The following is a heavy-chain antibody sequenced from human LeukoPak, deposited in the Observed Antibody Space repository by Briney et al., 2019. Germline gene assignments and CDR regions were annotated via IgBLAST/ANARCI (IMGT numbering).Heavy chain of an antibody. CDR2: ISAYNGNT. D-gene: IGHD3-9*01. Sequence: ASVKVSCKASGYTFTGYGISWVRQAPGQGLEWMGSISAYNGNTNYAQKLQGRVTMTTDTSTSTAYMELRSLRSDDTAVYYCARDRGYDILTGYYTARTDYWGHGTLVTVSS. CDR3: ARDRGYDILTGYYTARTDY. J-gene: IGHJ4*01. CDR1: GYTFTGYG. V-gene: IGHV1-18*04.